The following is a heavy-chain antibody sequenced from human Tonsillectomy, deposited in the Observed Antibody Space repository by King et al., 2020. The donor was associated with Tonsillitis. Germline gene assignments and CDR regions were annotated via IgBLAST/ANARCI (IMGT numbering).Heavy chain of an antibody. D-gene: IGHD6-19*01. V-gene: IGHV3-30*02. J-gene: IGHJ6*02. CDR2: IRYDGTNT. CDR3: AKDLGLGWYGYGMDV. Sequence: VQLVESGGGVVQPGGSLRLSCAASGFVFTNFGMQWVRQAPGKGLEWVAFIRYDGTNTYYADSVKGRFTVSRDNSKNTLYLLMNSLRAEDTAVYYCAKDLGLGWYGYGMDVWGRGTTVTVSS. CDR1: GFVFTNFG.